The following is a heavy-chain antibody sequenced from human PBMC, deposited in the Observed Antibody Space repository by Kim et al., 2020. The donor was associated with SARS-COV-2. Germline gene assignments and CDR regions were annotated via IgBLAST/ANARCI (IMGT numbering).Heavy chain of an antibody. CDR2: ISGSGGST. V-gene: IGHV3-23*01. CDR1: GFTFSSYA. J-gene: IGHJ3*02. CDR3: AKDRRVVSIPMVRGVTGAFDI. D-gene: IGHD3-10*01. Sequence: GGSLRLSCAASGFTFSSYAMSWVRQAPGKGLEWVAAISGSGGSTYSADSVKGRFTLSRDNYKNTLYLQMNSLRAEDTAVYDCAKDRRVVSIPMVRGVTGAFDIWGQGTMVTLSS.